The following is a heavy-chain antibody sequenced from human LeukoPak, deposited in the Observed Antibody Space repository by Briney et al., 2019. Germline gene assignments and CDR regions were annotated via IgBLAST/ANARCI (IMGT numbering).Heavy chain of an antibody. Sequence: GGSLRLSCAASGFTFSSYSMNWVRQAPGKGLEWVSSISSSSSYIYYADSVKGRFTISRDNAKNSLYLQMNSLRAEDTAVYYCARWKEDSDYGMDVWGQGTTVTVSS. D-gene: IGHD1-1*01. CDR1: GFTFSSYS. CDR3: ARWKEDSDYGMDV. J-gene: IGHJ6*02. CDR2: ISSSSSYI. V-gene: IGHV3-21*01.